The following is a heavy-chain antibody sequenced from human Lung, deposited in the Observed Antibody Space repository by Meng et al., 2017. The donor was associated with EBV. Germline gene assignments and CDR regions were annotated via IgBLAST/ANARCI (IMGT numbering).Heavy chain of an antibody. CDR2: ISAYKGNT. V-gene: IGHV1-18*01. D-gene: IGHD3-3*01. CDR3: ARDLTYDFWSGYLDY. CDR1: GYTFTSYG. J-gene: IGHJ4*02. Sequence: VQLVQSGAEVKKPGASVKVSCNASGYTFTSYGISWVRHAPGQGLEWMGWISAYKGNTNYAQKFQGRVTMTTDTSTSTAYMELRSLRSDDTALYYCARDLTYDFWSGYLDYWGQGTLVTVSS.